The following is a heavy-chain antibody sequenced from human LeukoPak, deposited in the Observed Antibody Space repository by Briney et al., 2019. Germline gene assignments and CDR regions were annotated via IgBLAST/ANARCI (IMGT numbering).Heavy chain of an antibody. J-gene: IGHJ4*02. Sequence: GRSLRLSCAASGFTFSSDNMHWVRQAPGKGLEWVALISYDGSNKYYADSVKGRFTISRDDSKNTLYLQMNSLRAEDTAVYYCAKDRSNSWAFDYWGQGTLVTVSS. CDR3: AKDRSNSWAFDY. V-gene: IGHV3-30*18. CDR1: GFTFSSDN. CDR2: ISYDGSNK. D-gene: IGHD6-6*01.